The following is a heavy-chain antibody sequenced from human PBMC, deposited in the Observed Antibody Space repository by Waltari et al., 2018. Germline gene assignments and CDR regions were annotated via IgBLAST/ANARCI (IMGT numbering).Heavy chain of an antibody. V-gene: IGHV3-30*01. CDR1: GFSFSAYA. D-gene: IGHD3-10*01. J-gene: IGHJ4*02. Sequence: QVQLVESGGGVVQPGKSLRLSCAASGFSFSAYAMHWVRQAPGKGTGWVGVISLEGKKEYYADSVKGRFTISRDNSKSIVYLQMNGLRNEDTALFYCAKRGTYGPALDYWGQGTLVTVSS. CDR2: ISLEGKKE. CDR3: AKRGTYGPALDY.